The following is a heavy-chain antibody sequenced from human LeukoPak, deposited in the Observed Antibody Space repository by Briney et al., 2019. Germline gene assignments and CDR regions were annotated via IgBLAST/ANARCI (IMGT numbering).Heavy chain of an antibody. CDR1: GGSFSGYY. V-gene: IGHV4-34*01. CDR3: ARHAPPPDLLLKASSGTRPQNWFDP. Sequence: SETLSLTCAVYGGSFSGYYWSWIRQPPGKGLEWIGEINHSGSTNYNPSLKSRVTISVDTSKNQFSLKLSSVTAADTAVYYCARHAPPPDLLLKASSGTRPQNWFDPWGQGTLVTVSS. D-gene: IGHD2/OR15-2a*01. CDR2: INHSGST. J-gene: IGHJ5*02.